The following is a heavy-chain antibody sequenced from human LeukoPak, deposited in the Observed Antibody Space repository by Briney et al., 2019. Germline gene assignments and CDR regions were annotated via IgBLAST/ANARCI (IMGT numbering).Heavy chain of an antibody. V-gene: IGHV4-59*01. CDR1: GDSISTYY. CDR2: ISNTGST. Sequence: SETLSLTCTASGDSISTYYWSWIRQPPGKGLEWIGYISNTGSTNYNPSLKSRVTMSVDTSKNHFSLKLTSVTAADTAVYYCVSPLRSRFDSWGQGTLVTVSS. J-gene: IGHJ4*02. CDR3: VSPLRSRFDS. D-gene: IGHD1-26*01.